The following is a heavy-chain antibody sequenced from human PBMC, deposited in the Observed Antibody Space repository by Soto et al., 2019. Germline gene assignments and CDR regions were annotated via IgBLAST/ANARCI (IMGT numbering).Heavy chain of an antibody. Sequence: GGSLRLSCAASGFTFSSYGMHWVRQAPGKGLEWVAVIWYDGSNKYYADSVKGRFTISRDNSKNTLYLQMNSLRAEDTAVYYCARGFRGEQLAGNDAFDIWGQGTMVTVSS. D-gene: IGHD6-6*01. V-gene: IGHV3-33*01. CDR1: GFTFSSYG. CDR2: IWYDGSNK. J-gene: IGHJ3*02. CDR3: ARGFRGEQLAGNDAFDI.